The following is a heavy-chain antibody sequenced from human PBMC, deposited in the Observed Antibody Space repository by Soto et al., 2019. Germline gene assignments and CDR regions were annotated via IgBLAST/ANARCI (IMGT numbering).Heavy chain of an antibody. CDR1: GYSFTSYW. J-gene: IGHJ3*02. D-gene: IGHD3-10*01. Sequence: GESLKISCKGSGYSFTSYWIGWVRQMPGKGLEWMGIIYPGDSDTRYSPSFQGQVTISADKSFSTAYQQWSSLKASDTTMYYCARGTITMVRGVIIPNDAFDIWGQGTMVTVSS. V-gene: IGHV5-51*01. CDR3: ARGTITMVRGVIIPNDAFDI. CDR2: IYPGDSDT.